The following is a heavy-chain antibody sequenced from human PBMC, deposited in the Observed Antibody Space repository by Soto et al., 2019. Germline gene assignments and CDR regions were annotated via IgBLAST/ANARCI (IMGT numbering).Heavy chain of an antibody. J-gene: IGHJ6*02. Sequence: ASGKVSGEASGYTVTSDYMHWERQAPGQGLEWMGIINPSGGSTSYAQKFQGRVTMTRDTSTSTVYMELSSLRSEDTAVYYCARAQGLIGSCSGGSCSNEVYYYYGMDVWGQGTTVTVSS. CDR1: GYTVTSDY. CDR2: INPSGGST. V-gene: IGHV1-46*01. CDR3: ARAQGLIGSCSGGSCSNEVYYYYGMDV. D-gene: IGHD2-15*01.